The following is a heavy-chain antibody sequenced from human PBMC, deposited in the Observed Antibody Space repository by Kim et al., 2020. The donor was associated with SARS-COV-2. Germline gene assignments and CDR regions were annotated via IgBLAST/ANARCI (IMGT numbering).Heavy chain of an antibody. D-gene: IGHD2-21*01. CDR3: ARGVAYHRGIDV. Sequence: NYTPGLKAQVTISAATTKNQFSLELGSVTTADTAVYYCARGVAYHRGIDVWGQGTTVTVSS. J-gene: IGHJ6*02. V-gene: IGHV4-59*09.